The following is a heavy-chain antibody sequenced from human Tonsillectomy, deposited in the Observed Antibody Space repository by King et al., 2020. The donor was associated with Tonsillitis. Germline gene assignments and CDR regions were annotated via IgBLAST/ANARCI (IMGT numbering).Heavy chain of an antibody. V-gene: IGHV4-61*02. CDR3: ARGGNWWSGDQDY. J-gene: IGHJ4*02. D-gene: IGHD3-3*01. CDR2: IDSSGNT. Sequence: QLQESGPGLVKPSQTLSLTCTVSGGSISSGSYFWSWIRQPAGKGLEWIGRIDSSGNTNYNPTLKSRVSMSVDTSENQFSLKLSSVTAADTAVYFCARGGNWWSGDQDYWGQGTLVTVSS. CDR1: GGSISSGSYF.